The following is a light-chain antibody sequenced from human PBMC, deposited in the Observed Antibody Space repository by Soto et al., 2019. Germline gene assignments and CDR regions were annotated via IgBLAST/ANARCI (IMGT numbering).Light chain of an antibody. V-gene: IGLV3-25*03. CDR3: QSADSSGTWV. CDR2: KDS. J-gene: IGLJ3*02. Sequence: YELTQPPAVSVSPGQTARITCSGDALPKQYAYWYQQKPGQAPVLVIYKDSERPSGIPERFSGSSSGTTVTLTISGVQAEDEADYYCQSADSSGTWVFGGGTKVTVL. CDR1: ALPKQY.